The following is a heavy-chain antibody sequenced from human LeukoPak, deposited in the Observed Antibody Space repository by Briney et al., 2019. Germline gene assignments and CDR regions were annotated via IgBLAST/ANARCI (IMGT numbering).Heavy chain of an antibody. D-gene: IGHD3-16*01. CDR2: ISSSRST. CDR3: AREKPVGSYTMDI. Sequence: GGSLRLSCAASGFTFSSYSMNWVRQAPGKGLEWVSYISSSRSTDYADSVTGRVTISRDNAKNSLYLQTNSLRAEDTAVYYCAREKPVGSYTMDIWGQGTTVIVSS. J-gene: IGHJ6*02. V-gene: IGHV3-48*04. CDR1: GFTFSSYS.